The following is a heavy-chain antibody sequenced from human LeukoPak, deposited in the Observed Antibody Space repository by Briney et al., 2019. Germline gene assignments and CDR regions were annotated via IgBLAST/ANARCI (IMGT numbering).Heavy chain of an antibody. J-gene: IGHJ4*02. V-gene: IGHV3-7*04. CDR1: GFNFSDSR. CDR3: VRGDWYFES. D-gene: IGHD2-21*01. Sequence: GGSLRLSCVTSGFNFSDSRMTWVRQAPGKGLQWVANVNRDGTEKHFLDSVEGRSTISRDNAKKSLYLQMSSPRPQDTAVYFCVRGDWYFESWGQGTLVTVSS. CDR2: VNRDGTEK.